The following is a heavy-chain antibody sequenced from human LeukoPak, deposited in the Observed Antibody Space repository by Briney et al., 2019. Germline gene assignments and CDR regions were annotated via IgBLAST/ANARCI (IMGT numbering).Heavy chain of an antibody. V-gene: IGHV4-59*08. CDR3: ARRRAELGSNGHYNWFDP. CDR1: GDSINAYY. D-gene: IGHD1-26*01. Sequence: SETLSLTCTVSGDSINAYYWGWIRQPPGKGLEWIGYIYFSGTTKYNPSLESRVTISVDTSKNQFSLKLSSVTAADTAVYYCARRRAELGSNGHYNWFDPWGRGILVTVSS. CDR2: IYFSGTT. J-gene: IGHJ5*02.